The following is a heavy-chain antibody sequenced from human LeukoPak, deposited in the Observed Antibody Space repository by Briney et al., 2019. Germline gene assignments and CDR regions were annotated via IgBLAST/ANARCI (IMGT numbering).Heavy chain of an antibody. V-gene: IGHV3-48*03. J-gene: IGHJ5*02. CDR3: AKNYGDYVYSWFDP. CDR1: GFTFSSYH. CDR2: ISISGDNI. Sequence: GGSLRLSCAASGFTFSSYHMNWVRQAPGKGLEWVSYISISGDNIYYADSVKGRFTISRDNAKSSLYLQMDSLRAEDTAVYYCAKNYGDYVYSWFDPWGQGTLVTVSS. D-gene: IGHD4-17*01.